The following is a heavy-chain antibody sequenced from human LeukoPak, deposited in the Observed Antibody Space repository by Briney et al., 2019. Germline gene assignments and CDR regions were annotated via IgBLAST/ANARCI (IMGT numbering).Heavy chain of an antibody. Sequence: KPGGSLRLSCSASGFDLSPYTMNWVRQAPGKGLEWVASISSTGTYMYYGDSLKGRFTISRDNAKNTLYLQLDSLRAEDTATYYCARRVTTFLSWGQGTLVIASS. CDR1: GFDLSPYT. V-gene: IGHV3-21*01. CDR2: ISSTGTYM. CDR3: ARRVTTFLS. D-gene: IGHD4-17*01. J-gene: IGHJ4*02.